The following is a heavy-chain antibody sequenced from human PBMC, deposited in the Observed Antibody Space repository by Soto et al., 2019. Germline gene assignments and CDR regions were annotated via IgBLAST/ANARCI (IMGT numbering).Heavy chain of an antibody. V-gene: IGHV3-21*01. Sequence: GGSLRLSCAASGFTFSSYSMNWVRQAPGKGLEWVSSISSSSSYIYYADSVKGRFTISRDNAKNSLYLQMNSLRAEDTAVYYCARTDGLVPANFQHWGQGTLVTVSS. D-gene: IGHD2-2*01. CDR2: ISSSSSYI. J-gene: IGHJ1*01. CDR3: ARTDGLVPANFQH. CDR1: GFTFSSYS.